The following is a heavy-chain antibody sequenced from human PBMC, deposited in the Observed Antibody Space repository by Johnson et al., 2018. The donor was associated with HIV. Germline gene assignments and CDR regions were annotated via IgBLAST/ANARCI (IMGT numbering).Heavy chain of an antibody. V-gene: IGHV3-30-3*01. CDR1: GFTFSSYA. J-gene: IGHJ3*02. Sequence: QVQLVESGGGVLLPGGSLRLSCAASGFTFSSYAMHWVRQAPGKGLEWLAIISYDGGDTWYADSVKGRFTVSRDNSKDTLYLQMNSLRAEDTAVYYCARALYYYDRGDAFDIWGQGTMVTVSS. CDR3: ARALYYYDRGDAFDI. D-gene: IGHD3-22*01. CDR2: ISYDGGDT.